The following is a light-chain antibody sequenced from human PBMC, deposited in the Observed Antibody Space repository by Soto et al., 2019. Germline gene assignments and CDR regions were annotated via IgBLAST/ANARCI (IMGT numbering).Light chain of an antibody. V-gene: IGKV4-1*01. CDR1: QSVLYSSNNKNY. Sequence: DIVMTQSPDSLAVSLGERATINCKSSQSVLYSSNNKNYLAWPQQKPGQPPKLLIYWASTRESGVPDRFSGSGSGTDFTLTISSLQAEDVAVYYCQQYYSTPPFTFGPGTKVDIK. J-gene: IGKJ3*01. CDR3: QQYYSTPPFT. CDR2: WAS.